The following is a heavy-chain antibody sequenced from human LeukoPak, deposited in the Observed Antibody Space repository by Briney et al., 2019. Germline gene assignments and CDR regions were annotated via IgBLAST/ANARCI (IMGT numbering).Heavy chain of an antibody. J-gene: IGHJ4*02. V-gene: IGHV3-23*01. CDR3: AKERLNGYNLPDY. Sequence: GGSLRLSCAASGFTFSSYAMSWVRQAPGKGVEWVSAISGSGGSTYYADCVKGRFTISRDNSKNTLYLQMNSLRAEDTAVYYCAKERLNGYNLPDYWGQGTLVTVSS. CDR1: GFTFSSYA. D-gene: IGHD5-24*01. CDR2: ISGSGGST.